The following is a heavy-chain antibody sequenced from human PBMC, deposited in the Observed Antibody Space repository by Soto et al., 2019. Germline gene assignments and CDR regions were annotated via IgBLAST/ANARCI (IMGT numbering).Heavy chain of an antibody. CDR3: ARGIYGSGSYYNYYYYMDV. CDR2: INHSGST. J-gene: IGHJ6*03. Sequence: LSETLSLTCAVYGGSFSGYYWSWIRQPPGKGLEWIGEINHSGSTNYNPSLKSRVTIPVDTSKNQFSLKLSSVTAADTAVYYCARGIYGSGSYYNYYYYMDVWGKGTTVIVSS. V-gene: IGHV4-34*01. D-gene: IGHD3-10*01. CDR1: GGSFSGYY.